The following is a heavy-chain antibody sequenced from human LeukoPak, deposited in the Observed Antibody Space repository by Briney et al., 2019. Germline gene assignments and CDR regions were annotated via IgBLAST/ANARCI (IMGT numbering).Heavy chain of an antibody. D-gene: IGHD6-19*01. CDR2: FYNSGST. CDR1: GGPISSYY. V-gene: IGHV4-59*08. J-gene: IGHJ4*02. CDR3: ASTQQWLASYY. Sequence: SETLSLTCTVSGGPISSYYWSWFRQPPGKGLEWIGSFYNSGSTSYNPSLTSRVTISLDTSKNLFSLRLTSVTAADTAVYYCASTQQWLASYYWGQGALVTVSS.